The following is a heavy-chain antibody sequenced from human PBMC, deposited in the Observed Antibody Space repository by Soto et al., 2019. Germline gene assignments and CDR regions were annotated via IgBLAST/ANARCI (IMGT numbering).Heavy chain of an antibody. CDR3: ATSGGDHVNSGYYGGDFHS. CDR2: ISYIGTT. J-gene: IGHJ4*02. V-gene: IGHV4-59*01. D-gene: IGHD3-22*01. CDR1: GGSNSHYY. Sequence: SETLSLTCTVSGGSNSHYYWSWIRQAPGKGLEYNGYISYIGTTNYNPSLKSRVTIAVDTSKNQFSLKLTSVTTADTAVYYCATSGGDHVNSGYYGGDFHSWGRGTLVTVSS.